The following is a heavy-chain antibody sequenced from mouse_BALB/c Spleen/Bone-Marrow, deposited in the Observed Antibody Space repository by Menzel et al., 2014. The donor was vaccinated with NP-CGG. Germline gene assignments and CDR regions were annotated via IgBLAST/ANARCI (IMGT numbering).Heavy chain of an antibody. CDR3: VRDNYYGYHWYFDV. V-gene: IGHV7-3*02. CDR2: IRNKANGYTT. CDR1: GFIFTDYY. D-gene: IGHD1-2*01. Sequence: EVQRVESGGGLVQPGGSLRLSCATSGFIFTDYYMSWVRQPPGKALEWLGFIRNKANGYTTEYSASVKGRFTISRDNSQSILYLQMNTLRTEDSTNYYCVRDNYYGYHWYFDVWGAGTTVTLSS. J-gene: IGHJ1*01.